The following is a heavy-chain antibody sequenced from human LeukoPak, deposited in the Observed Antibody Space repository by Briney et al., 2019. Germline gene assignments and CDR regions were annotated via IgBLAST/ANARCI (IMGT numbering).Heavy chain of an antibody. CDR3: ARVHSGYYFDL. D-gene: IGHD1-26*01. CDR1: GITFSASD. V-gene: IGHV3-48*02. CDR2: ISCGSGSI. J-gene: IGHJ4*02. Sequence: GGSLRLSCGASGITFSASDMIWAREAPGKGLECLSIISCGSGSIYHANSAKGRFTLSRDNAKNSLFLQMNSLRDEDTAVYYCARVHSGYYFDLWGQGTLVTVSS.